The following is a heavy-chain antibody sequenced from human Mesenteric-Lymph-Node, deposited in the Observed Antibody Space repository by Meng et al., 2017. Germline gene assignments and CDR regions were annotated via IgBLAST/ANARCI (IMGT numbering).Heavy chain of an antibody. CDR2: ISYDGSNK. CDR1: GFTFSSYA. J-gene: IGHJ3*02. CDR3: ARYGSGSYFSNPKIDAFDI. Sequence: GESLKISCAASGFTFSSYAMHWVRQAPGKGLEWVAVISYDGSNKYYADSVKGRFTISRDNSKNTLYLQMNSLRAEDTSVYYCARYGSGSYFSNPKIDAFDIWGQGTMVTVSS. D-gene: IGHD3-10*01. V-gene: IGHV3-30*01.